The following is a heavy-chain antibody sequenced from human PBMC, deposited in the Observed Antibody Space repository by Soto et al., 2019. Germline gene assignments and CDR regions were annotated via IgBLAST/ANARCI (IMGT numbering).Heavy chain of an antibody. J-gene: IGHJ4*02. CDR2: INHSGST. Sequence: PSETLSLTCAVYGGSFSGYYWSWIRQPPGKGLEWIGEINHSGSTNYSPSLKSRVTISVDTSKNQFSLKLSSVTAADTAVYYCARARYCSSTSCYYFDYWGQGTLVTVSS. D-gene: IGHD2-2*01. V-gene: IGHV4-34*01. CDR3: ARARYCSSTSCYYFDY. CDR1: GGSFSGYY.